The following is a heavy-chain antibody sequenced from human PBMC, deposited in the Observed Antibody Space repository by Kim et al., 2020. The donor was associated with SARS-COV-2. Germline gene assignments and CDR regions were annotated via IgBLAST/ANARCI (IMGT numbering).Heavy chain of an antibody. CDR3: ARPKNYGSGRPLWY. CDR1: GGSFSGYY. J-gene: IGHJ4*02. CDR2: INHSGST. Sequence: SETLSLTCAVYGGSFSGYYWSWIRQPPGKGLEWIGEINHSGSTNYNPSLKSRVTISVDTSKNQFSLKLSSVTAADTAVYYCARPKNYGSGRPLWYWGQGTLVTVSS. D-gene: IGHD3-10*01. V-gene: IGHV4-34*01.